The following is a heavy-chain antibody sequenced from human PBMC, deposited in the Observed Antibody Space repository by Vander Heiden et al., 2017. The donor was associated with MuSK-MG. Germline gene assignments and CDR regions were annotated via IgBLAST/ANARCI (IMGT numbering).Heavy chain of an antibody. J-gene: IGHJ3*01. V-gene: IGHV3-23*01. CDR2: ISSSGIST. D-gene: IGHD4-17*01. CDR1: GFTFSSYA. Sequence: EVQLLESGGGLVQSGESLGLSCAASGFTFSSYAMNWVRQAPGKGLEWISSISSSGISTYYADSGKGRFTISRDNSQNTLDLQMNRLRAEDTALYYCAKVRTYGYYVDTFDVWGQGTMVTVSS. CDR3: AKVRTYGYYVDTFDV.